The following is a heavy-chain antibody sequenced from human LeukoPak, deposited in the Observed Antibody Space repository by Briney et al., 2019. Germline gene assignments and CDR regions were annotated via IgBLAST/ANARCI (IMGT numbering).Heavy chain of an antibody. CDR2: IKSKTDGETT. Sequence: GGSLRLSCVVSGFTFNRCWTNWVRQAPGKGLEWIGRIKSKTDGETTNYAEPVRGRFTISRDDSKSTVYQQMNSLKIEDTAVYYCTTDLGTYYHGSQRLIPIDYWGQGTLVTVSS. CDR3: TTDLGTYYHGSQRLIPIDY. V-gene: IGHV3-15*01. CDR1: GFTFNRCW. D-gene: IGHD3-10*01. J-gene: IGHJ4*02.